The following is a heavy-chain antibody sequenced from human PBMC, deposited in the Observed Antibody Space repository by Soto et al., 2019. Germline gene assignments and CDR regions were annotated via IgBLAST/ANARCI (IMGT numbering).Heavy chain of an antibody. CDR3: ARVSGSYYYGMDV. CDR1: GGSISGYY. J-gene: IGHJ6*02. Sequence: PSETLSLTCTVSGGSISGYYWSWIRQPPGQGLEWIGEINHSGSTNYNPSLKSRVTISVDKSKNQFSLKLSSVTAADTAVYYCARVSGSYYYGMDVWGQGTTVTVSS. CDR2: INHSGST. V-gene: IGHV4-34*01. D-gene: IGHD1-26*01.